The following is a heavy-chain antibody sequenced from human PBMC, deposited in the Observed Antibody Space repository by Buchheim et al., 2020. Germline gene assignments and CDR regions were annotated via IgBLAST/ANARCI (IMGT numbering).Heavy chain of an antibody. CDR2: MNPNSGYT. Sequence: QVHLVQSGAEVKRPGASVRVSCKPSGYTFTSHDINWVRQAPGQGLEWMGWMNPNSGYTGYAQKFQGSAIMTRNTSLSTAYMELSSLRSEDTAVYYCARAVDYGDNADDAFDMWGQGT. CDR1: GYTFTSHD. J-gene: IGHJ3*02. V-gene: IGHV1-8*01. D-gene: IGHD4-23*01. CDR3: ARAVDYGDNADDAFDM.